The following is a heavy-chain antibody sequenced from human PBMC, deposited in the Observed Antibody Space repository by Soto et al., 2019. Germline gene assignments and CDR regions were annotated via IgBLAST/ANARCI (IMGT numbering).Heavy chain of an antibody. Sequence: QVQLVESGGGVVQPGRSLRLSCAASGFTFSSYGMHWVRQAPGKGLEWVAVISYDGSNKYYADSVKGRFTISRDNSKNTLYLQMNSLRAEDTAVCYCAKARNGYGMDVWGQGTTVTVSS. D-gene: IGHD1-1*01. J-gene: IGHJ6*02. V-gene: IGHV3-30*18. CDR3: AKARNGYGMDV. CDR1: GFTFSSYG. CDR2: ISYDGSNK.